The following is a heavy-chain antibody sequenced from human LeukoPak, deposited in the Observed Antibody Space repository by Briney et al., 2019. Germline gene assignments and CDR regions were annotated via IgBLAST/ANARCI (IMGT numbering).Heavy chain of an antibody. CDR3: ARVGYCVGECPDY. CDR1: GGSISSYY. D-gene: IGHD2-21*01. J-gene: IGHJ4*02. CDR2: IYYNGNT. Sequence: SETLSLTCTVSGGSISSYYWTWIRQPPGKGLEWIGYIYYNGNTNYNPSLKSRVTISVDTSKNQFSLKLTSVTAADTAVYYCARVGYCVGECPDYWGQGTLVTVSS. V-gene: IGHV4-59*01.